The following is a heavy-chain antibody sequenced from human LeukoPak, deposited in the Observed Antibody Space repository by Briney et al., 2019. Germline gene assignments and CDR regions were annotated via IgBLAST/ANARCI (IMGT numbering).Heavy chain of an antibody. CDR2: IYYSGST. D-gene: IGHD6-25*01. CDR1: GGSISSYY. CDR3: AREGGPYRPLDY. J-gene: IGHJ4*02. Sequence: SETLSLTCTVSGGSISSYYWSWIWQPPGKGLEWIGYIYYSGSTNYNPSLKSRVTISVDTSKNQFSLKLSSVTAADTAVYYCAREGGPYRPLDYSGQGTLVTVTS. V-gene: IGHV4-59*01.